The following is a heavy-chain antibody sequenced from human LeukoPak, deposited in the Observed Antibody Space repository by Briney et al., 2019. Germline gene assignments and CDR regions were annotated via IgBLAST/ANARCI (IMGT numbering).Heavy chain of an antibody. CDR3: ARGSGDSSGYYYVSRRFDP. V-gene: IGHV1-18*01. CDR1: GYTFTSYG. CDR2: ISAYNGNT. Sequence: ASVKVSCKASGYTFTSYGISWVRQAPGQGLEWMGWISAYNGNTNYAQKLQGRVTMTTDTSTSTAYMELRSLRSEDTAVYYCARGSGDSSGYYYVSRRFDPWGQGTLVTVSS. D-gene: IGHD3-22*01. J-gene: IGHJ5*02.